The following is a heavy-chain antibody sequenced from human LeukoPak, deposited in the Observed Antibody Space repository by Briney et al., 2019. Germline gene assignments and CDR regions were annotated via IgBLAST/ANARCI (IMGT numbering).Heavy chain of an antibody. CDR3: ARGGDYEFYFDY. D-gene: IGHD4-17*01. Sequence: SETLSLTCTVSGYSISSGYYWGWIRQPPGKGLEWIGSIYHSGSTYYNPSLKSRVTISVDTSKNQFSLKLSSVTAADTAVYYCARGGDYEFYFDYWGQGTLVTVSS. V-gene: IGHV4-38-2*02. CDR2: IYHSGST. CDR1: GYSISSGYY. J-gene: IGHJ4*02.